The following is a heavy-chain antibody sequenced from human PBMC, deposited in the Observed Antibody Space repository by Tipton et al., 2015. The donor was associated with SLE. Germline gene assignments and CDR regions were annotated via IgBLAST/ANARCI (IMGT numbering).Heavy chain of an antibody. CDR1: GGSISSYY. CDR3: ARRQYSSSWYGGFDY. V-gene: IGHV4-4*09. J-gene: IGHJ4*02. CDR2: IYTSGST. D-gene: IGHD6-13*01. Sequence: TLSLTCTVSGGSISSYYWSWIRQPPGKGLEWIGYIYTSGSTNYNPSLKSRVTISVDTSKNQFSLKLSSVTAADTAVYYCARRQYSSSWYGGFDYWGQGTLVTVSS.